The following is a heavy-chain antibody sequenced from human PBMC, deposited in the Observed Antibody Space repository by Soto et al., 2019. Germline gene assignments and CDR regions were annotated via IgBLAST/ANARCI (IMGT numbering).Heavy chain of an antibody. V-gene: IGHV3-48*01. J-gene: IGHJ3*02. CDR1: GFTFSSYS. Sequence: EVQLVESGGGLVQPGGSLRLSCAASGFTFSSYSMNWVRQAPGKGLEWVSYISSSSSTIYYADSAKGRFTISRDNAKNSLYLQMNSLRAEDTAVYYCARDRNYDFWSGSGGDAFDIWGQGTMVTVSS. D-gene: IGHD3-3*01. CDR2: ISSSSSTI. CDR3: ARDRNYDFWSGSGGDAFDI.